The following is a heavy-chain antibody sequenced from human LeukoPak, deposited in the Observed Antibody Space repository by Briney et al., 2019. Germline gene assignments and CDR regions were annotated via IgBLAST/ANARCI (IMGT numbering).Heavy chain of an antibody. V-gene: IGHV4-34*01. CDR3: ARAGIITICGVVTHYGMDV. J-gene: IGHJ6*02. Sequence: SETLSLTCAVYGGSFSGYYWSWIRQPPGKGLEWIGEINHSGSTNYNPSLKSRVTISVDTSKNQFSLKLSSVTAADTAVYYCARAGIITICGVVTHYGMDVWGQGTTVTVSS. CDR2: INHSGST. CDR1: GGSFSGYY. D-gene: IGHD3-3*01.